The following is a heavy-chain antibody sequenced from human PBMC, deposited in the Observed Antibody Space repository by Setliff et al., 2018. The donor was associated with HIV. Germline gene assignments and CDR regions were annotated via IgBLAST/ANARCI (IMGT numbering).Heavy chain of an antibody. CDR3: ARGPQYNFWGGYLGL. CDR1: GLTFSNYW. J-gene: IGHJ4*02. D-gene: IGHD3-3*01. CDR2: IDSDGSDT. V-gene: IGHV3-74*01. Sequence: GESLKISCAASGLTFSNYWTHWVRQAPGKGLEWVSRIDSDGSDTNYADSVRGRFTISRDNAKNTVYLQLTSLRAEDTAVYYCARGPQYNFWGGYLGLWGQGTLVTVSS.